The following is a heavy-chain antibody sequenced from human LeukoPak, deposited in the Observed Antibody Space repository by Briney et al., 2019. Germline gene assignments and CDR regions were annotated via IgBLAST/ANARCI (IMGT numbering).Heavy chain of an antibody. V-gene: IGHV5-10-1*01. Sequence: GESLRISCKGSGYSFTSYWISWVRQMPGKGLEWMGRIDPSDSYTNYSPSFQGHVTISADKSISTAYLQWSSLKASDTAMYHCARHRYCSGGSCYRDWFDPWGQGTLVTVSS. CDR2: IDPSDSYT. D-gene: IGHD2-15*01. CDR1: GYSFTSYW. CDR3: ARHRYCSGGSCYRDWFDP. J-gene: IGHJ5*02.